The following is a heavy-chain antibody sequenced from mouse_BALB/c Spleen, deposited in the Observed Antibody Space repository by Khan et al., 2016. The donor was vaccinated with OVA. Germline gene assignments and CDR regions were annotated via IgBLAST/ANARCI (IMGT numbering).Heavy chain of an antibody. CDR1: GYNFKDIY. J-gene: IGHJ2*01. CDR2: TDPANGNT. V-gene: IGHV14-3*02. Sequence: VQLQQSGAELVKPAASLKLSCTASGYNFKDIYIHWVKQRPEKGLERIRRTDPANGNTKYDPKFQGKATITADTSSNTAYLQLSSLTSEDTAVYYYRISTFTDWGQGTPLTVSS. CDR3: RISTFTD.